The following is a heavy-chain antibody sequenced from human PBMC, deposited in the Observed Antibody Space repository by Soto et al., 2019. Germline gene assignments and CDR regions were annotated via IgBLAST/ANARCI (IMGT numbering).Heavy chain of an antibody. D-gene: IGHD3-3*02. V-gene: IGHV4-39*01. CDR3: ARLPSRHLVDY. CDR2: MFYGVST. CDR1: GSSINSSGYY. J-gene: IGHJ4*02. Sequence: SETLSLTCTVSGSSINSSGYYWGWIRQPPGKGLEWIGSMFYGVSTYYNPSLKSRVTVSVDTSKNQFSLNLRSVTAADTAVYYCARLPSRHLVDYWVQGIMVTV.